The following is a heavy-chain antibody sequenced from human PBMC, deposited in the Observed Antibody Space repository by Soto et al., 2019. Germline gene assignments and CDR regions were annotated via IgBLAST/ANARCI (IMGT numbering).Heavy chain of an antibody. CDR1: GFTFSSYG. CDR3: AKDRSNFPFYYYGMDV. CDR2: ISYDGTNK. D-gene: IGHD6-6*01. J-gene: IGHJ6*02. V-gene: IGHV3-30*18. Sequence: ESGGGVVQPGRSLRLSCVASGFTFSSYGMHWVRQAPGKGLEWVAVISYDGTNKYYADSVKGRFTISRDNSKNTLYLQMNSLRAEDTAVYYCAKDRSNFPFYYYGMDVWGQGTTVTVSS.